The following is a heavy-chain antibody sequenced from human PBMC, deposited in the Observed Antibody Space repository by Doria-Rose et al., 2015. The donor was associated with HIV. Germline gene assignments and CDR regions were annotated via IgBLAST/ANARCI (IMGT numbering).Heavy chain of an antibody. J-gene: IGHJ1*01. CDR3: ARGPSDFGDYVAFQH. D-gene: IGHD4-17*01. CDR1: GGSFSGYY. CDR2: INHGGST. V-gene: IGHV4-34*01. Sequence: VYGGSFSGYYWTWIRPSPGKGLEWIGEINHGGSTNYNPSLKSRVTISLDMSKNQFSLKVTSVTAADTAVYYCARGPSDFGDYVAFQHWGQGTLVTVSS.